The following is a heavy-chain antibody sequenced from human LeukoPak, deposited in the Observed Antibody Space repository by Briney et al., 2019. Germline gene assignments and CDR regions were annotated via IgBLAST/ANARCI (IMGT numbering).Heavy chain of an antibody. CDR2: IYSGGAT. J-gene: IGHJ4*02. D-gene: IGHD1-26*01. CDR3: AKDLGGSYTPRSY. Sequence: GGSLTLSCAASGFTVISNLMTWVRQSPGRGLEWLSSIYSGGATYYADSVKGRFTISRDHSKNTLYLQMNSLRAEDTAVYYCAKDLGGSYTPRSYWGQGTLVTVSS. V-gene: IGHV3-53*01. CDR1: GFTVISNL.